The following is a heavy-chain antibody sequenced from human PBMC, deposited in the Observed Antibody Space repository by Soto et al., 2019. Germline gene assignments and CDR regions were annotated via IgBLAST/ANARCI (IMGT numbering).Heavy chain of an antibody. CDR3: ARTGGDGVVIILFDY. Sequence: GASVKVSCKASGYTFTSYGISWVRQAPRQGLEWMGWISAYNGNTNYAQKLQGRVTMTTDTSTSTAYMELRSLRSDDTAVYYCARTGGDGVVIILFDYWGQGTLVTAPQ. CDR1: GYTFTSYG. J-gene: IGHJ4*02. CDR2: ISAYNGNT. V-gene: IGHV1-18*01. D-gene: IGHD3-3*01.